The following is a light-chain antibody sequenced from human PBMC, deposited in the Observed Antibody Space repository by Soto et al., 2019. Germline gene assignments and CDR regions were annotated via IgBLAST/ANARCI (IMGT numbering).Light chain of an antibody. CDR3: QQYNDWLS. CDR2: GAS. CDR1: QSVRSN. Sequence: EIVMTQSPATLSVSPGESATLSCRASQSVRSNLAWYQQKPGQAPRLLFSGASTRATGIPARFSGSGSGTEFTRTINSLQSEDFAVYYCQQYNDWLSFGGGTKVEI. V-gene: IGKV3D-15*01. J-gene: IGKJ4*01.